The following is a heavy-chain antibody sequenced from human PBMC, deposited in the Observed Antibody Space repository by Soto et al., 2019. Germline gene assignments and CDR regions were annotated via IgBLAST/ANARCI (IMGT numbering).Heavy chain of an antibody. V-gene: IGHV3-30*18. Sequence: QVQLVESGGGLVQPGRSLRLSCAASGFTFSSYGMHWVRQAPGKGLEWVAVISYDGRNKYYADSVKGRFTISRDNSKNTLYLQMNSLRAEDTAVYYCAKDSGLYYYYGMDVWGQGTTVTVSS. CDR3: AKDSGLYYYYGMDV. J-gene: IGHJ6*02. CDR2: ISYDGRNK. CDR1: GFTFSSYG.